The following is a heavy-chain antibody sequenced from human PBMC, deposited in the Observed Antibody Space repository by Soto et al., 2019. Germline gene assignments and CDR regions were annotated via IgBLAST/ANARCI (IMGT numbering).Heavy chain of an antibody. CDR3: AKSQGSSTSLEIYYYYYYGMDV. J-gene: IGHJ6*02. CDR1: GGTFSSYA. CDR2: IIPISGTA. D-gene: IGHD2-2*01. Sequence: QVQLVQSGAEVKKPGSSVKVSCKASGGTFSSYAISWVRQAPGQGLEWMGGIIPISGTANYAQKFQGRVTITENESTSTADMKLSSLRSEDTALYYCAKSQGSSTSLEIYYYYYYGMDVWGQRTTVTVTS. V-gene: IGHV1-69*01.